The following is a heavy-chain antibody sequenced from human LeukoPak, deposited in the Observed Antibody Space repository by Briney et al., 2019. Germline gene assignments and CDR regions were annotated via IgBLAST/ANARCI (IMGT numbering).Heavy chain of an antibody. D-gene: IGHD1-7*01. Sequence: SETLSLTCTVSGVSISSSSYYWGWIRQPPGKGLEWIGSIYYSGSTYYNPSLKSRVTISVDTSKNQFSLKLSSVTAADTAVYYCARRGTFFDYWGQGTLVTVSS. CDR2: IYYSGST. V-gene: IGHV4-39*01. CDR1: GVSISSSSYY. J-gene: IGHJ4*02. CDR3: ARRGTFFDY.